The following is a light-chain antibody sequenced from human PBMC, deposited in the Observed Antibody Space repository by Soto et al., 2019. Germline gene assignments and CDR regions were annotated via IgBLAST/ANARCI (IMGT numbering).Light chain of an antibody. V-gene: IGKV3D-20*02. CDR2: DAS. CDR1: QSVSYY. CDR3: QQRSNWPPT. Sequence: EIVLTQSPGTLSLSPGERATLSCRASQSVSYYLAWYQQKPGQARRLLIYDASSRATGVPDRFSGSGSGTDFTLTISRLEPEDFAVYYCQQRSNWPPTFGQGTKVDI. J-gene: IGKJ1*01.